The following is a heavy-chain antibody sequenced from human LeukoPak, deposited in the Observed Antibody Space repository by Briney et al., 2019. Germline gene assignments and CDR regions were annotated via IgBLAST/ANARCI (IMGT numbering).Heavy chain of an antibody. V-gene: IGHV1-2*06. CDR3: ARADCSSSCPFDY. CDR1: GYTFTVYY. J-gene: IGHJ4*02. D-gene: IGHD6-13*01. Sequence: ASVKVSCKASGYTFTVYYIHWVRQAPGQGLEWMGRINPNSGGTNYAQKFQGRVTMTRDTSISTAYMELSRLRSDDTAVYYCARADCSSSCPFDYWGQGTLVTVSS. CDR2: INPNSGGT.